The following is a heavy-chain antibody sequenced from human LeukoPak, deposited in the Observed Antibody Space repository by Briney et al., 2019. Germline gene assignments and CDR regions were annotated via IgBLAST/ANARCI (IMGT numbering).Heavy chain of an antibody. CDR1: GGSISSSSYY. D-gene: IGHD3-22*01. J-gene: IGHJ1*01. Sequence: SETLSLTCTVSGGSISSSSYYWGWIRQPPGKGLEWIGSIYYSGSTYYNPSLKSRVTISVDTSKNQFSLKLTSVTAADTAVYYCARDSPHYYDSSGYYGGYFQHWGQGTLVTVSS. V-gene: IGHV4-39*07. CDR2: IYYSGST. CDR3: ARDSPHYYDSSGYYGGYFQH.